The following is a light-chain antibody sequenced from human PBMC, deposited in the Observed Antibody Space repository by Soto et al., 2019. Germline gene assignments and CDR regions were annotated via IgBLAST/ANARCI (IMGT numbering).Light chain of an antibody. CDR2: WAS. CDR1: QSVLSSSNNKNS. Sequence: DIVMTQSPDSLAVSLGERATFNCKSSQSVLSSSNNKNSLARYQQRPGQSPKLLIDWASTRESGVHDRFSGRVSGTDFTLTISSLQAEDVAVYYCQQYYSPPLTCGGGTKVEI. J-gene: IGKJ4*02. V-gene: IGKV4-1*01. CDR3: QQYYSPPLT.